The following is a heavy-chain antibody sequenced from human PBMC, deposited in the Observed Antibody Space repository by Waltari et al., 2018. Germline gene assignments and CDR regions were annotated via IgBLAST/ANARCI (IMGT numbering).Heavy chain of an antibody. CDR2: FYPRDSDA. V-gene: IGHV5-51*01. D-gene: IGHD6-6*01. CDR1: GYSFSNYW. J-gene: IGHJ4*02. Sequence: EVQLVQSGAAVKKPGESLKISCQGSGYSFSNYWIGWVRQMPGKGLEWMGIFYPRDSDARYSPSFQGQVTLSADKSISTAYLQWSSLKASDTAIYFCARHVVSSRWSHFDYWGQGTLVTVSS. CDR3: ARHVVSSRWSHFDY.